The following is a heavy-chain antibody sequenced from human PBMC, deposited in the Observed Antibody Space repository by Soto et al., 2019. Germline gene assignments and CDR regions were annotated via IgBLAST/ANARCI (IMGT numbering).Heavy chain of an antibody. V-gene: IGHV3-49*04. CDR2: IRSKAYVGTT. CDR1: GFTFGDYA. CDR3: TRVGKGIVPNLTEWFEP. D-gene: IGHD2-8*01. Sequence: GGSLRLSCTASGFTFGDYAMSWVRQAPGKGLEWVGFIRSKAYVGTTEYAASVKGRFTISRDDSKSIAYLQMNSLKTEDTAVYYCTRVGKGIVPNLTEWFEPWGQATLVT. J-gene: IGHJ5*02.